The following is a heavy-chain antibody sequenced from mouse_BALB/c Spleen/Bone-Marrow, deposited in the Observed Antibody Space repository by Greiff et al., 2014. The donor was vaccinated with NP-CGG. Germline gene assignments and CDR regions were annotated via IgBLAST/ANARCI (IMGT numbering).Heavy chain of an antibody. CDR3: AGPFDY. Sequence: QVQLKESGAELGKPGASVKLSCKASGYTFTSYWMHWVKQRPGQGLEWIGEINPSNGRTNYNEKFKSKATLTVDKSSSTAYMQLSSLTSEDSAVYYCAGPFDYWGQGTTLTVSS. CDR1: GYTFTSYW. J-gene: IGHJ2*01. CDR2: INPSNGRT. V-gene: IGHV1S81*02.